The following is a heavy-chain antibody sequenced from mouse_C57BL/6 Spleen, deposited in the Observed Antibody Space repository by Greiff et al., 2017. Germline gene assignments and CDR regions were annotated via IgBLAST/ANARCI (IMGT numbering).Heavy chain of an antibody. CDR2: ISSGGDYI. J-gene: IGHJ1*03. Sequence: EVQLVESGEGLVKPGGSLKLSCAASGFTFSSYAMSWVRQTPEKRLEWVAYISSGGDYIYYADTVKGRFTISRDNARNTLYLQMSSLKSEDTAMYYCTRDRDITTVVATDFDVWGTGTTVTVSS. V-gene: IGHV5-9-1*02. CDR1: GFTFSSYA. CDR3: TRDRDITTVVATDFDV. D-gene: IGHD1-1*01.